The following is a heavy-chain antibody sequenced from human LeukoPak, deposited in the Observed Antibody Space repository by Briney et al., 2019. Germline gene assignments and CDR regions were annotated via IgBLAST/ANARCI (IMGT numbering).Heavy chain of an antibody. V-gene: IGHV4-31*03. CDR1: GESMRTGGYY. D-gene: IGHD3-16*01. CDR2: IYYSGST. J-gene: IGHJ3*02. Sequence: PSETLSLTRSVSGESMRTGGYYWTWIRQHPGKGLEWIGYIYYSGSTYYNPSLEDRISMSVDTSNNRFSVKLTAVTAADTAVYFCARGDGSHSYAKGFDIWGQGTLVTVSS. CDR3: ARGDGSHSYAKGFDI.